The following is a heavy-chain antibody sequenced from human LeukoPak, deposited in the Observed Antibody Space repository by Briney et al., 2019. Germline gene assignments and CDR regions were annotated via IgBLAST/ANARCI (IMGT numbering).Heavy chain of an antibody. CDR3: AEVPTGP. J-gene: IGHJ5*02. Sequence: PSETLSLTCTVSGYSISSGYYWGWIRQPPGKGLEWIGSIYHSGSTYYNPSLKSRVTISVDTSKNQFSLKLSSVTAADTAVYYCAEVPTGPWGQGTLVTVSS. CDR1: GYSISSGYY. D-gene: IGHD2-2*01. CDR2: IYHSGST. V-gene: IGHV4-38-2*02.